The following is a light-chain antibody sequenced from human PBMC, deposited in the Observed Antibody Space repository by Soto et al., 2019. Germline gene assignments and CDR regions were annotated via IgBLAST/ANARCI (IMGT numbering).Light chain of an antibody. CDR3: QQSFRTPFT. J-gene: IGKJ3*01. CDR2: AAS. V-gene: IGKV1-39*01. CDR1: QSISSY. Sequence: DIQMTQSPSSLSASVGDRVNITCRAGQSISSYLNWYQQKPGKAPKLLVYAASRLQSGVPSRFSGTGSGTDFTLTISSLQPEDFATYYCQQSFRTPFTFGPGTKVDIK.